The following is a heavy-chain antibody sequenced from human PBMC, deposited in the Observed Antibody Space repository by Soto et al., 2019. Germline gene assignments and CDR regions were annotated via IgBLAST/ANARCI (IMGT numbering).Heavy chain of an antibody. J-gene: IGHJ2*01. V-gene: IGHV3-13*05. Sequence: EVQLVESGGGLVQPGGSLILSCAASGFTFSSYDMHWVRQTSGKGLEWVSAIGTAGDPYYPGSVKGRFTISRENAKNSLYLQMNSLRAGDSAVYYCTRGARLGDGYSQGYFDLWGRGTLVTVSS. CDR3: TRGARLGDGYSQGYFDL. CDR2: IGTAGDP. CDR1: GFTFSSYD. D-gene: IGHD4-4*01.